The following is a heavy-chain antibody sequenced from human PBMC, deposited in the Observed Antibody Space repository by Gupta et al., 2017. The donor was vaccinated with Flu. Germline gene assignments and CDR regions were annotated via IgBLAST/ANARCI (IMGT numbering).Heavy chain of an antibody. D-gene: IGHD3-3*01. J-gene: IGHJ5*02. CDR3: ARLTGFTES. V-gene: IGHV1-69*01. CDR2: IIAASVTT. Sequence: GAIIAASVTTSYAQSFQDRITLSADESANIVYMELRSLRFEDTAIYYCARLTGFTESWGQGTLVTVSS.